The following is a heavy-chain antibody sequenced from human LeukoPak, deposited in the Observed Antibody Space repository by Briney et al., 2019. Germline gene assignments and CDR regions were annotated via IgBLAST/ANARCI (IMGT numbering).Heavy chain of an antibody. J-gene: IGHJ4*02. V-gene: IGHV3-30-3*01. D-gene: IGHD3-3*01. CDR3: ARDSKAIFGVVITFALGY. CDR1: GFTFSSYA. CDR2: ISYDGSNK. Sequence: TGGSLRLSCAASGFTFSSYAMHGVQQAPGKVLEWGAIISYDGSNKYYADSVKGRFTISRDNSKNTLYLQMNSLRAEDTAVYYCARDSKAIFGVVITFALGYWGQGTLVTVSS.